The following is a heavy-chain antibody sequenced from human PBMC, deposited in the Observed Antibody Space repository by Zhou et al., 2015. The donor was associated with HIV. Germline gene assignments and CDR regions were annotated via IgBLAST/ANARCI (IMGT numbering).Heavy chain of an antibody. J-gene: IGHJ3*02. V-gene: IGHV1-2*02. CDR3: ARDKIGNSGYLPGAFDI. Sequence: QVQLVQSGAEVKKPGASVTVSCKTSGYTFTGYYIHWVRQAPGQGLEWMGWINPDSGGTNYAQRFQGRVTMTRDTSISTAYMELSSLRSEDTAVYYCARDKIGNSGYLPGAFDIWAKGQVVTVSS. CDR1: GYTFTGYY. CDR2: INPDSGGT. D-gene: IGHD5-12*01.